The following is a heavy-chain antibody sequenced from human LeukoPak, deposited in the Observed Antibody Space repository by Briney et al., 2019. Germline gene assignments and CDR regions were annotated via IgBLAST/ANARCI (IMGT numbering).Heavy chain of an antibody. CDR2: FDPEDGET. D-gene: IGHD6-6*01. Sequence: ASVKVSCKVSGYTLTELSMHWVRQAPGKGLEWMGGFDPEDGETIYAQKFQGRVTMTEDTSTDTAYMEPSSLRSEDTAVYYCASYMAARREYYFDYWGQGTLVTVSS. CDR1: GYTLTELS. CDR3: ASYMAARREYYFDY. J-gene: IGHJ4*02. V-gene: IGHV1-24*01.